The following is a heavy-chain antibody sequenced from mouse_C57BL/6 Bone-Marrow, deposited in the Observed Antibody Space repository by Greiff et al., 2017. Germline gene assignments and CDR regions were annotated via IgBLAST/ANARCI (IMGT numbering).Heavy chain of an antibody. CDR1: GYTFTSYW. CDR2: IHPNSGST. Sequence: QVQLQQPGAELVKPGASVKLSCKASGYTFTSYWMHWVKQRPGQGLEWIGMIHPNSGSTNYNEKFKSKATLTVDKSSSTAYMQLSSLTSEDSAVYYCARSKRRIWPFADLVPSIMVTGSA. J-gene: IGHJ3*01. V-gene: IGHV1-64*01. CDR3: ARSKRRIWPFAD.